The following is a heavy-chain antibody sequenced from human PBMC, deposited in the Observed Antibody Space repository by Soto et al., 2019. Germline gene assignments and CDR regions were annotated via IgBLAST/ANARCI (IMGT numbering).Heavy chain of an antibody. V-gene: IGHV4-30-2*01. CDR3: ARVRPGNYRDY. J-gene: IGHJ4*02. Sequence: SETLSLTCAVSGGSISSAGYSWSWIRQPPGKGLEWIGYIYHSGSTYYNPSLKSRVTISVDRSKNQFSLKLSSVTAADTAVYYCARVRPGNYRDYWGQGTLVTVSS. D-gene: IGHD3-10*01. CDR2: IYHSGST. CDR1: GGSISSAGYS.